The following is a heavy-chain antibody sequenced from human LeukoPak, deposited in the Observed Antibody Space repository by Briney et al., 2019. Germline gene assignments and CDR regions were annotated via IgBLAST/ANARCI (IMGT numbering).Heavy chain of an antibody. Sequence: PGGSLRLPCAASGFTFSGYWMHWVRQAPGKGLVWISRINSDGSTTNYAGSVKGRFTISRDNAKKTLYLQMNSLRAEDTAVYYCASRATVSTWAYYYCYMDVWGRGTTVTVSS. CDR3: ASRATVSTWAYYYCYMDV. D-gene: IGHD4-17*01. V-gene: IGHV3-74*01. CDR1: GFTFSGYW. J-gene: IGHJ6*03. CDR2: INSDGSTT.